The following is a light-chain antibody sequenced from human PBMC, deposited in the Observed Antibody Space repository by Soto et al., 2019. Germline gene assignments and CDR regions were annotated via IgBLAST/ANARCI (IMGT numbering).Light chain of an antibody. Sequence: AIRMTQSPSSLSASTGDRVTITCRASQGISSYLAWYQQKPGKAPKLLIYAAPTLQSGVPSRFSGSGSGTDFTLTISCLQSEDFATYYCQQYYSYPPWTFGQGTKVDIK. CDR2: AAP. CDR3: QQYYSYPPWT. V-gene: IGKV1-8*01. CDR1: QGISSY. J-gene: IGKJ1*01.